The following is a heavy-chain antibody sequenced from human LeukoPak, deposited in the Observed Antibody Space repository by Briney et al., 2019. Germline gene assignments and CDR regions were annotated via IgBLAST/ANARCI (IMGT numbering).Heavy chain of an antibody. CDR2: IIPILGIA. Sequence: ASVKVSCKASGGTFSSYAISWVRQAAGQGLEWMGMIIPILGIANYAQKFQGRVTITADKSTSTAYMELSSLRSEDTAVYYCARNEKWFGESNWYFDLWGRGTLVTVSS. J-gene: IGHJ2*01. CDR1: GGTFSSYA. D-gene: IGHD3-10*01. CDR3: ARNEKWFGESNWYFDL. V-gene: IGHV1-69*04.